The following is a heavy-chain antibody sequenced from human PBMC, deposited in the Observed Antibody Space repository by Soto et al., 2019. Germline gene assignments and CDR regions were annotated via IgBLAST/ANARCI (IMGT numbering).Heavy chain of an antibody. J-gene: IGHJ6*02. CDR1: GFTFSGSA. D-gene: IGHD3-10*01. CDR2: IRSKANSYAT. CDR3: TTPSGDYGSRYYYGMDV. V-gene: IGHV3-73*01. Sequence: GGSLRLSCAASGFTFSGSAMHWVRQASGKGLEWVGRIRSKANSYATAYAASVKGRFTISRDDSKNTAYLQMNSLKTEDTAVYYCTTPSGDYGSRYYYGMDVWGQGTTVTV.